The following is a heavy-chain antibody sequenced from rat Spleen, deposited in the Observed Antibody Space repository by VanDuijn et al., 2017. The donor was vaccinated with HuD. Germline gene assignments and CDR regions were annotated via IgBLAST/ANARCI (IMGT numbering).Heavy chain of an antibody. CDR2: INKDSSTK. CDR3: ARKGIAAMDYYVMDA. D-gene: IGHD1-2*01. Sequence: EVKLVESGGGLVQPGRSLKLSCAASGFNFNDYWMGWVRQAPGKGLEWIGEINKDSSTKKYTPSLKDKFTISRDNAQNTLYLQMSKLGSEDTAIYYCARKGIAAMDYYVMDAWGQGASVTVSS. V-gene: IGHV4-2*01. CDR1: GFNFNDYW. J-gene: IGHJ4*01.